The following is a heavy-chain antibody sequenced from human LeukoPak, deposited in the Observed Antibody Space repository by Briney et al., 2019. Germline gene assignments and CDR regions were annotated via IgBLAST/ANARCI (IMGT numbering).Heavy chain of an antibody. V-gene: IGHV3-23*01. Sequence: GGSLRLSCAASGFTFSNYAVTWVRQAPGKGLEWVSAISGSGGGTYYADSVRGRFTISRDNSKNTLYLQMNSLRAEDTAIYYCAKVRGPQTGAFDYWGQGTLVTVSS. CDR2: ISGSGGGT. J-gene: IGHJ4*02. CDR1: GFTFSNYA. D-gene: IGHD7-27*01. CDR3: AKVRGPQTGAFDY.